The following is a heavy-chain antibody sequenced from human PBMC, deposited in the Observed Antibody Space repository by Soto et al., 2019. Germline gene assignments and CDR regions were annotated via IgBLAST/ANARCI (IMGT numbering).Heavy chain of an antibody. Sequence: SVKVSCKASGGTFSSYAISWVRQAPGQGLEWMGGIIPIFGTANYAQKFQGRVTITADKSTSTAYMELSSLRSDDTAVYYCARAGYDILTAYYPYYYYGMDVWGQGTTVTVSS. CDR1: GGTFSSYA. D-gene: IGHD3-9*01. J-gene: IGHJ6*02. V-gene: IGHV1-69*06. CDR2: IIPIFGTA. CDR3: ARAGYDILTAYYPYYYYGMDV.